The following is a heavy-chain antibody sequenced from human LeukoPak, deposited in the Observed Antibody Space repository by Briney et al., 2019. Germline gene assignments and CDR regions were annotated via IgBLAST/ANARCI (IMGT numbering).Heavy chain of an antibody. CDR3: ARESKSYDGSGYYHDS. D-gene: IGHD3-22*01. CDR1: GGSISSYY. Sequence: SETLSLTCSVPGGSISSYYWSWIRQPAGKGLEWIGRIYASGGTDYNPSLKSRVTMSVDTSKNQFSLKLWSVTAADPAVYYCARESKSYDGSGYYHDSWGQGTLVTVSS. V-gene: IGHV4-4*07. CDR2: IYASGGT. J-gene: IGHJ4*02.